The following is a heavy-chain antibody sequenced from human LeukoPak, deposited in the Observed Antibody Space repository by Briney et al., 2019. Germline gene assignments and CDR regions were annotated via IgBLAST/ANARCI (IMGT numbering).Heavy chain of an antibody. Sequence: PGGSLRLPCAASGFTFTSQGMAWVRQAPAKGLEWVSAITGSGDNTYYADSVKGRFTISRNNSKNTLYLQMNSLSAEDTAVYYCAKMQGYFDLWGRGTLVTVSS. CDR3: AKMQGYFDL. CDR2: ITGSGDNT. J-gene: IGHJ2*01. CDR1: GFTFTSQG. V-gene: IGHV3-23*01.